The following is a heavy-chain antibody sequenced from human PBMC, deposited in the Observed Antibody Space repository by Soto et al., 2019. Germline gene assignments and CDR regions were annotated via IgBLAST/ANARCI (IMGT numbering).Heavy chain of an antibody. D-gene: IGHD6-13*01. V-gene: IGHV3-7*01. CDR2: INQDGSEK. Sequence: PGGSLRLSCAASGFTFSSYWMNWVRQAPGKGLEWVARINQDGSEKSYVDSVRGRFTISRDNARNSLSLQVNSLRVEDSALYFCARAASSWGSYGMDVWGQGTTVTVSS. CDR3: ARAASSWGSYGMDV. CDR1: GFTFSSYW. J-gene: IGHJ6*02.